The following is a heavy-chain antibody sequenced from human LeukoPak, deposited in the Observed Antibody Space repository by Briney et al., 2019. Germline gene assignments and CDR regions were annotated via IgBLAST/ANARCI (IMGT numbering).Heavy chain of an antibody. V-gene: IGHV1-24*01. CDR2: FDPEDGET. D-gene: IGHD2-2*01. CDR1: GYTFTELS. J-gene: IGHJ6*02. CDR3: ATLEGPAAMSGYYYYGMDV. Sequence: ASVKVSCKVSGYTFTELSMHWVRQTPGKGPEWMGGFDPEDGETIYAQKFQGRVTMTEDTSTDIAYMELSSLRSEDTAVYYCATLEGPAAMSGYYYYGMDVWGQGTTVTVSS.